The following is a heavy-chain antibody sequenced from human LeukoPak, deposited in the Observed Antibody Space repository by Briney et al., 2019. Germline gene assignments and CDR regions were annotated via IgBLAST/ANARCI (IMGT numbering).Heavy chain of an antibody. J-gene: IGHJ4*02. V-gene: IGHV1-69*04. Sequence: SVKVSCKASGGTFSSYAISWVRQAPGQGLEWMGRIIPILGIANYAQKFQGRVTITADKSTSTAYMELSSLRSEDTAVYYCARAQTGELLECWGQGTLVTVSS. D-gene: IGHD1-26*01. CDR3: ARAQTGELLEC. CDR1: GGTFSSYA. CDR2: IIPILGIA.